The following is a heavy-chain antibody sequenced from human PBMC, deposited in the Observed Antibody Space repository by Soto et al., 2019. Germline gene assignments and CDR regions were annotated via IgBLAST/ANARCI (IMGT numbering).Heavy chain of an antibody. J-gene: IGHJ4*02. CDR3: ARDPPGRSGYPQHYFDY. CDR1: GFSFSSYG. D-gene: IGHD3-22*01. V-gene: IGHV3-33*01. Sequence: GGSLRLSCAASGFSFSSYGMHWVRQAPGKGLEWVAVIWYDGTNKYYADSVKGRFSISRDNSKNTLYLQMNSLRAEDAAVYYCARDPPGRSGYPQHYFDYWGQGTLVTVSS. CDR2: IWYDGTNK.